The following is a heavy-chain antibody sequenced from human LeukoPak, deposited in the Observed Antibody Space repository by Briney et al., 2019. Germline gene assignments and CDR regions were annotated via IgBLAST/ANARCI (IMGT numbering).Heavy chain of an antibody. V-gene: IGHV1-69*13. CDR3: ARGGGGLTDFVY. CDR2: IIPIFGTA. D-gene: IGHD3-16*01. CDR1: GYTFTSYY. J-gene: IGHJ4*02. Sequence: SVKVSCKASGYTFTSYYMHWVRQAPGQGLEWMGGIIPIFGTANYAQKFQGRVTITADESTSTAYMELSSLRSEDTAVYYCARGGGGLTDFVYWGQGTLVTVSS.